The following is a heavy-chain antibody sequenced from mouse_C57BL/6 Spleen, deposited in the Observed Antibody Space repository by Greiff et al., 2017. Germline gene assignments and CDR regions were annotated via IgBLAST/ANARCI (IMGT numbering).Heavy chain of an antibody. CDR3: ARDRGLREGYYFDY. Sequence: QVQLQQPGTDLVKPGASVKLSCKASGYTFTSYWMHWVKQRPGQGLEWIGNINPSNGGTNYNEKFKSKATLTVDKSTSTAYMQLSSLTSEDSAVYYCARDRGLREGYYFDYWGQGTTLTVSS. J-gene: IGHJ2*01. V-gene: IGHV1-53*01. CDR1: GYTFTSYW. CDR2: INPSNGGT. D-gene: IGHD2-4*01.